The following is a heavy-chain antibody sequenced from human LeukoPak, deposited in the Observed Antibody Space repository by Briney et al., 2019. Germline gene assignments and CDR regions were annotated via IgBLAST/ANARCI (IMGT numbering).Heavy chain of an antibody. J-gene: IGHJ4*02. CDR1: GGSISSSNW. D-gene: IGHD3-22*01. CDR2: IYHSGST. CDR3: ARRTGTYYYDSSGYSPWRYYFDY. V-gene: IGHV4-4*02. Sequence: MPSGTLSLTCAVSGGSISSSNWWSWVRQPPGKGLEWIGEIYHSGSTNYNPSLKSRVTISVDKSKNQFSLKLSSVTAADTAVFYCARRTGTYYYDSSGYSPWRYYFDYWGQGTLVTVSS.